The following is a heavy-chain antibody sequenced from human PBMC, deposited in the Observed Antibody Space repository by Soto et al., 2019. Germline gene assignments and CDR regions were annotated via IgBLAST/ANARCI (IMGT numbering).Heavy chain of an antibody. D-gene: IGHD3-10*01. Sequence: GGSLRLSCAASGFTSSSYAMSWVRQAPGKGLEWVSAISGSGGSTYYADSVKGRFTISRDNAKNTLYLQMNSLSVDDTAVYYCARDRGYPESFDIWGPGTTVTVS. CDR2: ISGSGGST. CDR1: GFTSSSYA. CDR3: ARDRGYPESFDI. V-gene: IGHV3-23*01. J-gene: IGHJ3*02.